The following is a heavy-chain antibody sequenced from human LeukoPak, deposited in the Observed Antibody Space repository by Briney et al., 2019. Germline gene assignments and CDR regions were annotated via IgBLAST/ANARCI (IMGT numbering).Heavy chain of an antibody. J-gene: IGHJ6*02. CDR3: ARRLWLRSHYGMDV. CDR2: IYYSGTT. D-gene: IGHD3-10*01. V-gene: IGHV4-59*12. Sequence: SETLSLTCTVSGDSINNYYWSWIRQPPGKGLEWIGYIYYSGTTNYNPSLKSRVTISADTSKNQFSLKLSSVTAADTAVYYCARRLWLRSHYGMDVWGQGTTVTVSS. CDR1: GDSINNYY.